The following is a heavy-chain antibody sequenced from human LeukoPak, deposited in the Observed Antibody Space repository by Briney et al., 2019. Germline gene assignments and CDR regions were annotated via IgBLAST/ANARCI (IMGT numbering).Heavy chain of an antibody. D-gene: IGHD3-22*01. J-gene: IGHJ4*02. CDR2: IYYSGST. CDR3: ARDSSGYPRSFDY. V-gene: IGHV4-39*07. CDR1: GGSISSSSYY. Sequence: SETLSLTCTVSGGSISSSSYYWGWIRQPPGKGLEWIGSIYYSGSTYYNPSLKGRVTISVDTSKNQLSLKLSSVTAADTAVYYCARDSSGYPRSFDYWGQGTLVTVSS.